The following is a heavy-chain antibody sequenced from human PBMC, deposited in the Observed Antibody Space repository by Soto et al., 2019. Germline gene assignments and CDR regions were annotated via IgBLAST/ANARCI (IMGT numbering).Heavy chain of an antibody. J-gene: IGHJ4*02. CDR3: ARVESYYFSIFDY. Sequence: QVQLVESGGGVVQPGRSLRLSCAASGFTFSSYAMHWVRQAPGKGLEWVAVISYDGSNKYYADSVKGRFTISRDNSKNTLYLQMNSLRDEDTAGYYCARVESYYFSIFDYWGQGTLVTVSS. V-gene: IGHV3-30-3*01. CDR1: GFTFSSYA. CDR2: ISYDGSNK. D-gene: IGHD1-26*01.